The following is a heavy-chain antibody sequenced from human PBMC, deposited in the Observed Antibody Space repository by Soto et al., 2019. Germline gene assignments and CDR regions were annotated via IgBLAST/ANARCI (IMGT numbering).Heavy chain of an antibody. Sequence: GGSLRLSCAASGFTFSSYAMSWVRQAPGKGLEWVSAISGSGGSTYYADSVKGRFTISRDNSKNTLYLQMNSLRAKDTAVYYCAKDPIVVVPAAIALDYWGQGTLVTVSS. CDR2: ISGSGGST. V-gene: IGHV3-23*01. CDR3: AKDPIVVVPAAIALDY. J-gene: IGHJ4*02. CDR1: GFTFSSYA. D-gene: IGHD2-2*01.